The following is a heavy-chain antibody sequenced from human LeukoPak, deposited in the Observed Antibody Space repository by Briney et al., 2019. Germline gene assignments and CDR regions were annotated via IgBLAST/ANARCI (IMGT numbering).Heavy chain of an antibody. Sequence: PGGSLRLSCAASGFAFSSYAMSWVRQAPGKGLEWVSVIYSGGSTYYADSVKGRFTISRDNSKNTLYLQMNSLRAEDTAVYYCASTSGRGYYYGMDVWGQGTTVTVSS. V-gene: IGHV3-66*01. CDR3: ASTSGRGYYYGMDV. D-gene: IGHD2/OR15-2a*01. J-gene: IGHJ6*02. CDR1: GFAFSSYA. CDR2: IYSGGST.